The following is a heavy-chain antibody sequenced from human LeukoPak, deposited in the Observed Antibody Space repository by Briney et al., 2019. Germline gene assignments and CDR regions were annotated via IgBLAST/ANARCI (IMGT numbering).Heavy chain of an antibody. D-gene: IGHD2-15*01. CDR1: GYTFTGYY. Sequence: ASVKVSCKVSGYTFTGYYMHWVRQAPGQGLEWMGWINPNSGGTNYAQKFQGRVTMTRDTSISTAYMELSRLRSDDTAVYYCARGNVVVVAATPRWFDPWGQGTLVTVAS. J-gene: IGHJ5*02. V-gene: IGHV1-2*02. CDR3: ARGNVVVVAATPRWFDP. CDR2: INPNSGGT.